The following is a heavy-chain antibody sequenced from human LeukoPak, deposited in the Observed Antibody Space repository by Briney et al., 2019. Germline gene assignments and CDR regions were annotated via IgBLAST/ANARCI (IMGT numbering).Heavy chain of an antibody. CDR1: GFTVSSNY. CDR3: AKDRGNYFDY. Sequence: GGSLRLSCAASGFTVSSNYMSWVRQAPGKGLEWVSVIYSGGSTYYADSVKGRFTISRDNAKNSLYLQMNSLRAEDTAVYYCAKDRGNYFDYWGQGTLVTVSS. CDR2: IYSGGST. D-gene: IGHD3-10*01. J-gene: IGHJ4*02. V-gene: IGHV3-66*01.